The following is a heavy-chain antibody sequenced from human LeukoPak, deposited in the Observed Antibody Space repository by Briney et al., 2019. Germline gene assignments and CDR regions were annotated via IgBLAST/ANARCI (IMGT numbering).Heavy chain of an antibody. Sequence: SETLSLTCTVSGGSISSSSYYWGWIRQPPGKGLEWIGNIYYSGSTYYNPSLKSRVTISVDTSKNHFSLKLTSVTAADTAVYYCARPVPSRLGWFDPWGQGTLVTVSS. CDR1: GGSISSSSYY. D-gene: IGHD1-1*01. CDR3: ARPVPSRLGWFDP. J-gene: IGHJ5*02. CDR2: IYYSGST. V-gene: IGHV4-39*01.